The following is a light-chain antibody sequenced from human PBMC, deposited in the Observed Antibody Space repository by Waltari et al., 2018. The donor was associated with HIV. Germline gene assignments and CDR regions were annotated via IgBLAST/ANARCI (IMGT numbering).Light chain of an antibody. Sequence: DIVMTQSPESLPVSLGERASINCKSSQSLLYTSNNKNFLAWYQQKPGQPPKLLIYWAFTRESGVPDRFSGSGSGTDFTLTISGLQADDVAIYYCQQYYTTPRTFGGGTKVEI. V-gene: IGKV4-1*01. CDR1: QSLLYTSNNKNF. J-gene: IGKJ4*01. CDR2: WAF. CDR3: QQYYTTPRT.